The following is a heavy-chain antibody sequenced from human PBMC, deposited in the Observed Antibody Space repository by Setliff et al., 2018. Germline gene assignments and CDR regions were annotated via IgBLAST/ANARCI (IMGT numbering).Heavy chain of an antibody. V-gene: IGHV4-4*08. CDR3: ARDRRDYIGAGSSEIDYYYYYYMDV. J-gene: IGHJ6*03. D-gene: IGHD3-10*01. CDR2: IYTSGST. Sequence: PSETLSLTCTVSGGSISSNYWSWVRQPPGKGLEWIGYIYTSGSTNYNPSLKSRGTISVDTSRNQFSLNLSSGTAADTAVYYCARDRRDYIGAGSSEIDYYYYYYMDVWGKGTTVTVSS. CDR1: GGSISSNY.